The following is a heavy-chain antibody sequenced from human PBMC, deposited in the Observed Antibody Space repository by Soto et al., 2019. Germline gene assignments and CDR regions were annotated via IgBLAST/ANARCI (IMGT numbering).Heavy chain of an antibody. J-gene: IGHJ4*02. V-gene: IGHV5-51*01. CDR3: ARGQTLGYCTSTHCPCGY. CDR2: IYPGDSDT. D-gene: IGHD2-2*01. CDR1: GYSFTSYW. Sequence: PGASLKISCKGSGYSFTSYWIGWVRQMPGKGLEGMGIIYPGDSDTRYSPSFQGQVTISADRSINTAYLQWSSLKASDTAMYYCARGQTLGYCTSTHCPCGYWGQGTLVTVSS.